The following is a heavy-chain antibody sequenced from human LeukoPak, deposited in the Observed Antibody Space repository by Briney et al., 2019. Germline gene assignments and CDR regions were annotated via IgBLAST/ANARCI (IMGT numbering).Heavy chain of an antibody. CDR2: IYTSGST. V-gene: IGHV4-4*07. J-gene: IGHJ4*02. Sequence: SETLSLTCTVSGGSISSYYWSWIRQPAGKGLEWIGRIYTSGSTNYNPSLKSRVTMSVDTSKNQFSLKLSSVTAADTAVYYCARWAAAGTSSTFDYWAREPWSPSPQ. CDR3: ARWAAAGTSSTFDY. D-gene: IGHD6-13*01. CDR1: GGSISSYY.